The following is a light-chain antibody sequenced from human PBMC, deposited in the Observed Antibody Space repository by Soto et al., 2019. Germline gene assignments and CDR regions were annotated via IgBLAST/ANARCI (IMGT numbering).Light chain of an antibody. CDR3: SSYTIRSTLDVV. Sequence: QSALTQPASVSGSPGQSITISCTGTSSDVGGYNYVSWYQQHPCKAPKLMIYDVSNRPSGVSNRFSGSKSGNTASLTISGLEAEEEADYDCSSYTIRSTLDVVFGGGTKLTVL. CDR1: SSDVGGYNY. V-gene: IGLV2-14*01. CDR2: DVS. J-gene: IGLJ2*01.